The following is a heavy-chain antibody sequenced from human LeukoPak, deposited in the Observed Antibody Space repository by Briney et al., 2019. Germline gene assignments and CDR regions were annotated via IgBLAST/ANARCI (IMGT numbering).Heavy chain of an antibody. CDR1: GGTFSSYA. CDR3: ALDYDILTGRPYYFDY. D-gene: IGHD3-9*01. Sequence: SVKVSCKASGGTFSSYAISWVRQAPGQGLEWMGGIIPIFGTANYAQKFQGRVTITADESTSTAYMELSSLRSEDTAVYYCALDYDILTGRPYYFDYWGQGTLVTVPS. J-gene: IGHJ4*02. CDR2: IIPIFGTA. V-gene: IGHV1-69*13.